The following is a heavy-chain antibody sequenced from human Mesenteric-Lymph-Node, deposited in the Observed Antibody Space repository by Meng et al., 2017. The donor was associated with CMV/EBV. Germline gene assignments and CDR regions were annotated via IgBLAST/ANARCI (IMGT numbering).Heavy chain of an antibody. CDR1: GGSFSSHT. Sequence: SVKVSCKASGGSFSSHTINWVRQAPGEGLEWMGGIIPVFDSPYYAQKFQGSVTITTDQSTSTVYLELRSLSSADTALYYCASDRSGYFEYFQHWGQGTLVTVSS. D-gene: IGHD3-3*01. CDR2: IIPVFDSP. V-gene: IGHV1-69*05. CDR3: ASDRSGYFEYFQH. J-gene: IGHJ1*01.